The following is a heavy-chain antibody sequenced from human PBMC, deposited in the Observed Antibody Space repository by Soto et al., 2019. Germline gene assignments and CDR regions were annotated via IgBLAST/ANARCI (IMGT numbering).Heavy chain of an antibody. CDR1: GGSISGYY. CDR3: AYKNIVVVTDAFDI. Sequence: SETLSLTCTVSGGSISGYYWSWIRQPPGKGLEWIGYIYYSGTTNYNPSLKSRVTISVDTSKNQFSLKLSSVTAADTAVYYCAYKNIVVVTDAFDIWGQGTMVTVSS. D-gene: IGHD2-21*02. V-gene: IGHV4-59*01. CDR2: IYYSGTT. J-gene: IGHJ3*02.